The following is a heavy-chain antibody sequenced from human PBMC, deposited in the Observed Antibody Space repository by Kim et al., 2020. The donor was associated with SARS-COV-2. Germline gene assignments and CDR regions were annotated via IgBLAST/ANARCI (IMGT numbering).Heavy chain of an antibody. J-gene: IGHJ6*02. D-gene: IGHD2-21*01. V-gene: IGHV5-51*01. CDR3: ARQGIGLYYYGVDV. Sequence: SPSFQGQVTISADTAISTAYLQWSSLKASDTAMYYCARQGIGLYYYGVDVWGQGTTVTVSS.